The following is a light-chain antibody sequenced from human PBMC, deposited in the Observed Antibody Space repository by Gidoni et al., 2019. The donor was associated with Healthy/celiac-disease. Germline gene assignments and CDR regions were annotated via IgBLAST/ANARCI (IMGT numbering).Light chain of an antibody. V-gene: IGLV1-47*01. J-gene: IGLJ2*01. CDR3: AAWDDSLSGVV. Sequence: QSVLTQPPSASGTPGQRFTISCSGSSSNIGSNYVYWYQQLPGTAPKLLIYRNNQRPSGVPDRFSGSKSGTSASLAISGLRYEDEADYYCAAWDDSLSGVVFGGGTKLTVL. CDR2: RNN. CDR1: SSNIGSNY.